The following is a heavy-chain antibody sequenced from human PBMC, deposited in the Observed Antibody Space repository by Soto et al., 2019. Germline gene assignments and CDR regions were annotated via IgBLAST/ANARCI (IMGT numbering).Heavy chain of an antibody. Sequence: QVQLVESGGGVVQPGRSLRLSCAASGFTFSSYAMHWVRQAPGKGLEWVAVISYDGSDKYYADSVKGRFTISRDNSKNTLNLQXXXLRADDTAVYYCAKALGELSPESYDYWGQGTLITVSS. J-gene: IGHJ4*02. CDR1: GFTFSSYA. CDR3: AKALGELSPESYDY. CDR2: ISYDGSDK. D-gene: IGHD3-16*02. V-gene: IGHV3-30*18.